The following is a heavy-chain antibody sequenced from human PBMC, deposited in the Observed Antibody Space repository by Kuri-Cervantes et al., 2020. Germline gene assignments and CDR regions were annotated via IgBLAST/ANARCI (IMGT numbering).Heavy chain of an antibody. J-gene: IGHJ3*02. CDR1: GFTFSSYG. V-gene: IGHV3-33*06. CDR3: AKDIDRVAAAGRGAFDI. Sequence: GESLKISCTASGFTFSSYGMHWVRQAPGKGLEWVAVIWYDGSNKYYADSVKGRFTISRDNSKNTLYLQMNSLRAEDTAVYYCAKDIDRVAAAGRGAFDIWGQGTMVTVSS. D-gene: IGHD6-13*01. CDR2: IWYDGSNK.